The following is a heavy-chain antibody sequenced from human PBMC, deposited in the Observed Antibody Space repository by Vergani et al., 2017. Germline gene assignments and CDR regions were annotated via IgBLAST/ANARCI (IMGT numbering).Heavy chain of an antibody. Sequence: QVQLVQSGAEVKKPGSSVKVSCKASGGTFSSYTISWVRQVPGQGLEWMGRIIPVLGKTKYAQDFQGRLTITADTYTSTAYMELTSLRSQDTAVYYCARDPRGYGGDPEDYYYGMDVWGQGTTVTVSS. CDR3: ARDPRGYGGDPEDYYYGMDV. J-gene: IGHJ6*02. D-gene: IGHD2-21*02. V-gene: IGHV1-69*08. CDR1: GGTFSSYT. CDR2: IIPVLGKT.